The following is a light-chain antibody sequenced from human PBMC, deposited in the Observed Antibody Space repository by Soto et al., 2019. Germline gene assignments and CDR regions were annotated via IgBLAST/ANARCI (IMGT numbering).Light chain of an antibody. CDR3: CSFATTFAWV. J-gene: IGLJ3*02. CDR1: SSDIGGYNR. CDR2: EVN. V-gene: IGLV2-23*02. Sequence: QSALTQPASVSGSPGQSITISCTGTSSDIGGYNRVSWYQKHPGRAPKLIIDEVNRRPTGVSNRFSGSKSVNTASLTISGLQAEDEADYYCCSFATTFAWVFGGGTKLTVL.